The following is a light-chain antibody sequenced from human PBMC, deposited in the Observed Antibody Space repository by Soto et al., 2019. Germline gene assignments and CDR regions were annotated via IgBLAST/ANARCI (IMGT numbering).Light chain of an antibody. J-gene: IGLJ2*01. V-gene: IGLV2-14*01. Sequence: QSVLTQPASVSGSPGQSITICCTGTSSDIGGYNYVSWYQQHPGKAPKLMIYDVSNRPSGVSNRFSGSKSGNTASLTISGLQAEDEGDYYCSSYTTSSTLVLFGGGTKVTVL. CDR1: SSDIGGYNY. CDR2: DVS. CDR3: SSYTTSSTLVL.